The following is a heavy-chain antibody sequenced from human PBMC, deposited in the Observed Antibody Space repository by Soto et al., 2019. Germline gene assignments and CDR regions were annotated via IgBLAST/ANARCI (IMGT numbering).Heavy chain of an antibody. V-gene: IGHV3-15*01. CDR3: TTDDRSGYYDLDY. CDR2: IKSKTDGGTT. J-gene: IGHJ4*02. D-gene: IGHD3-22*01. CDR1: GFTFSNAW. Sequence: GGSLRLSCAASGFTFSNAWMSWVRQAPGKGLEWVGRIKSKTDGGTTDYAAPVKGRFTISRDDSKNTLYLQMNSLKTEDTAVYYGTTDDRSGYYDLDYWGQGTLVTVSS.